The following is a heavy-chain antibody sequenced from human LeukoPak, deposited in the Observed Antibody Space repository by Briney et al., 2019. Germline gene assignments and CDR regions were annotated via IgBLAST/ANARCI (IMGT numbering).Heavy chain of an antibody. J-gene: IGHJ6*02. CDR1: GFTFSNAC. D-gene: IGHD6-6*01. Sequence: GGSLRLSCAASGFTFSNACMSWVRQAPGKGLEWVANIKQDGSEEVYVDSVKSRFTISRDNAKNSLFLQLNTLRAEDTAVYYCARDPYSSTWSYGMDVWGQGTTVTVSS. CDR3: ARDPYSSTWSYGMDV. CDR2: IKQDGSEE. V-gene: IGHV3-7*05.